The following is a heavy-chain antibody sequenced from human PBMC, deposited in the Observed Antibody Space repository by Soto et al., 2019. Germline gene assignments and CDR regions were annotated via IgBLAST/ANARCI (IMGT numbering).Heavy chain of an antibody. D-gene: IGHD2-2*01. V-gene: IGHV3-23*01. CDR1: GFTFSSYA. Sequence: GGSLRLSCVASGFTFSSYAMTWVRQAPGKGLEWVSSMGGSGRSTYYTDSVKGRFTISRDNSKSTLYLQMNSLRAEDTAVYYCARDCSSTSCYGSHWGQGTLVTVSS. CDR3: ARDCSSTSCYGSH. J-gene: IGHJ4*02. CDR2: MGGSGRST.